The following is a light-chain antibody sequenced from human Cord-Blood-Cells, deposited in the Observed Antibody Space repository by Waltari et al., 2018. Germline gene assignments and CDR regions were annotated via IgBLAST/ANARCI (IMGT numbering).Light chain of an antibody. Sequence: EIVMTQSPPTLSVSPGERATLSCRASQSVSSNLALYQQKPGQDARLLIYGASTRATGIPARFSGSVYETEFTLTISSLQSEDFAVYYNQKYNNWPWTFGQGTKVEIK. V-gene: IGKV3-15*01. CDR3: QKYNNWPWT. CDR1: QSVSSN. J-gene: IGKJ1*01. CDR2: GAS.